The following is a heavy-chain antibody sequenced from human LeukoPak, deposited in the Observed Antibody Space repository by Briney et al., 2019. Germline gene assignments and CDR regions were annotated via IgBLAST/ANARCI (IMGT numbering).Heavy chain of an antibody. Sequence: GRSLRLSCAASGFTFSSYGMHWVRQAAGKGLEWVAVISYDGSNKYYADSVKGRFTISRDNSKNTLYLQMNSLRAEDTAVYYCAKDLRYYGSGSYLGFDYWGQGTLVTVSS. CDR3: AKDLRYYGSGSYLGFDY. CDR1: GFTFSSYG. D-gene: IGHD3-10*01. CDR2: ISYDGSNK. V-gene: IGHV3-30*18. J-gene: IGHJ4*02.